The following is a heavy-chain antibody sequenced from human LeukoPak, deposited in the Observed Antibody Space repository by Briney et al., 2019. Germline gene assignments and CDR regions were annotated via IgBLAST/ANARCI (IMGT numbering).Heavy chain of an antibody. CDR3: ARAGRNDASLGMDV. D-gene: IGHD1-1*01. CDR1: GFTFSSYA. Sequence: GGSLRLSCVASGFTFSSYAMHWVRQAPGKGLEYVSGISSNGGSTYYANSVKDRFNISRDNSKNTLYLQIGSLRAEDTAVYHCARAGRNDASLGMDVWGQGTTVTVSS. V-gene: IGHV3-64*01. CDR2: ISSNGGST. J-gene: IGHJ6*02.